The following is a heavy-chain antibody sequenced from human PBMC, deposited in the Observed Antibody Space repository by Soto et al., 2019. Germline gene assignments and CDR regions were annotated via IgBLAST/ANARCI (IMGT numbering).Heavy chain of an antibody. J-gene: IGHJ3*02. D-gene: IGHD6-19*01. CDR2: INAGNGNT. Sequence: QVQLVQSGAEVKKPAASVQVSCKASGYTFTSYAMHWVRQAPGQRLEWMGWINAGNGNTKYSLKFQGRVTITRDTSASTAYMELSSLRSEDTAVYYCEVQPAYSSDWNLVGACDIWGQGTMVTVSS. CDR1: GYTFTSYA. V-gene: IGHV1-3*01. CDR3: EVQPAYSSDWNLVGACDI.